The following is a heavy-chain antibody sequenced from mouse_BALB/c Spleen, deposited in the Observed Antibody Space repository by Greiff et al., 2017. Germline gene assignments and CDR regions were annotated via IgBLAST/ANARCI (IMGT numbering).Heavy chain of an antibody. CDR2: IDTSDSYT. CDR3: AKGITTALYAMDY. CDR1: GYTFTDYW. Sequence: QVQLQQPGAELVMPGASVKMSCKASGYTFTDYWMHWVKQRPGQGLEWIGAIDTSDSYTSYNQKFKGKATLTVDESSSTAYMQLSSLTSEDSAVYYCAKGITTALYAMDYWGQGTSVTVSS. J-gene: IGHJ4*01. D-gene: IGHD1-2*01. V-gene: IGHV1-69*01.